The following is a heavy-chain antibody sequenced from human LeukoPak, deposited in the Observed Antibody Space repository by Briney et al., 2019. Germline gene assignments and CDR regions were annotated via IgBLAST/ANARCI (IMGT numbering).Heavy chain of an antibody. V-gene: IGHV1-2*02. Sequence: ASVKVSCKASGYTFTGFYMHWVRQAPGQGLEWMGWIDPNIGTTKYSQKFQGRVTMTRDTSISEVYMELSRLRSDDTAVYYCARLLEHYYFDASGYYDDDYWGQGAPIIVSS. D-gene: IGHD3-22*01. CDR2: IDPNIGTT. J-gene: IGHJ4*02. CDR3: ARLLEHYYFDASGYYDDDY. CDR1: GYTFTGFY.